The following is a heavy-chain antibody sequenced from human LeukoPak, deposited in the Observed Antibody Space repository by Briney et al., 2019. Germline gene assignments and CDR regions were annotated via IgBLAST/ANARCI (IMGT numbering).Heavy chain of an antibody. D-gene: IGHD6-13*01. CDR2: IYPGDSDT. J-gene: IGHJ6*03. CDR1: GYSFTSYW. Sequence: GASLQISCKGSGYSFTSYWIGWVRQMPGKGLEWMGIIYPGDSDTRYSPSFQGQVTISADKSISTAYLQWSSLKASDTAMYYCARLSGSSWYWSPYYYYYMDVWGKGTTVTVFS. CDR3: ARLSGSSWYWSPYYYYYMDV. V-gene: IGHV5-51*01.